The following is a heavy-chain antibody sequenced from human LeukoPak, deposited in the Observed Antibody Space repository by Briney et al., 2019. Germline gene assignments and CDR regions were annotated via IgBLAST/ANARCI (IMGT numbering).Heavy chain of an antibody. CDR3: ARGRIQLWFG. Sequence: SETLSLTCAVYGGSFSGYYWSWIRQPPGKGLEWIGEINHSGSTNYNPSLKGRVTISVDTSKNQFSLKLSSVTAADTAVYYCARGRIQLWFGGGQGTLVTVSS. CDR1: GGSFSGYY. D-gene: IGHD5-18*01. J-gene: IGHJ4*02. CDR2: INHSGST. V-gene: IGHV4-34*01.